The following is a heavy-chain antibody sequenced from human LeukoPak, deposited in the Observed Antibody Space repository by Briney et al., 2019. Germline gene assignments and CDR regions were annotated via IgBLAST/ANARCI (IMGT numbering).Heavy chain of an antibody. CDR3: ARVGTESYYYDSSGYYYFDY. D-gene: IGHD3-22*01. CDR1: GGSISSSSYY. Sequence: SETLSLTCTVSGGSISSSSYYWGWIRQPPGKGLEWIGSIYYSGSTYYNPSLKSRVTISVDTSKNQFSLKLSSVTAADTAVYYCARVGTESYYYDSSGYYYFDYWGQGTLVTVSS. V-gene: IGHV4-39*01. CDR2: IYYSGST. J-gene: IGHJ4*02.